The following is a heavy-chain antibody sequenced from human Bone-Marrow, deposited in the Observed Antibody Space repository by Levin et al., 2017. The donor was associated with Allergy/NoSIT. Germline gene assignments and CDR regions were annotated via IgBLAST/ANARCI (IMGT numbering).Heavy chain of an antibody. CDR3: ARREGLLWFGESYYYGMDV. Sequence: GASVKVSCKASGYTFTSYGISWVRQAPGQGLEWMGWISAYNGNTNYAQKLQGRVTMTTDTSTSTAYMELRSLRSDDTAVYYCARREGLLWFGESYYYGMDVWGQGTTVTVSS. D-gene: IGHD3-10*01. CDR1: GYTFTSYG. CDR2: ISAYNGNT. J-gene: IGHJ6*02. V-gene: IGHV1-18*01.